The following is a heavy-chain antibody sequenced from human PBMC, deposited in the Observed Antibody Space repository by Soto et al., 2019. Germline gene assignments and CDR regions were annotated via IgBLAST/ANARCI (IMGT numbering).Heavy chain of an antibody. D-gene: IGHD2-2*01. V-gene: IGHV3-30-3*01. CDR1: GFTCSSYA. J-gene: IGHJ3*02. Sequence: PLRHSYTAAGFTCSSYAMHWVRQATGKGLEWVAAICCGGSNKYYADSVKGRFTISRDNAKNTLYLQMNSLRAEDTAVFYFAALEYCSSTSFPVLDIWVHGTTVPVS. CDR3: AALEYCSSTSFPVLDI. CDR2: ICCGGSNK.